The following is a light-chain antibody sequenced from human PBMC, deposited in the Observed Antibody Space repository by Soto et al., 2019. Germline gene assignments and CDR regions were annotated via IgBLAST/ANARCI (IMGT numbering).Light chain of an antibody. Sequence: IVLTLYHTTLSLSPGEGATLSCRASRSSGSYLAWYQQKPGQAPRLLIYATSSRATGIPARFSGSGSGTDFTLTVGSLEPEDFAVYYCQQRSNWPITFGRGARLEI. CDR3: QQRSNWPIT. J-gene: IGKJ5*01. CDR1: RSSGSY. CDR2: ATS. V-gene: IGKV3-11*01.